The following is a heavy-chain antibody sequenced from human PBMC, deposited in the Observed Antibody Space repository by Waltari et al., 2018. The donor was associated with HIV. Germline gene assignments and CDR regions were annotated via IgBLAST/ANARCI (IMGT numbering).Heavy chain of an antibody. V-gene: IGHV1-8*01. CDR3: ARSYDYGGNPIYYGMDV. J-gene: IGHJ6*02. CDR2: MNPNRGNT. D-gene: IGHD4-17*01. CDR1: GYTFTSYD. Sequence: QVQLVQSGAEVKKPGASVKVSCKASGYTFTSYDINWVRQATGQGLEWMGWMNPNRGNTGYAQKCQGRVTMTRNTSRSTAYMELSSLRSEDTAVYYCARSYDYGGNPIYYGMDVWGQGTTVTVSS.